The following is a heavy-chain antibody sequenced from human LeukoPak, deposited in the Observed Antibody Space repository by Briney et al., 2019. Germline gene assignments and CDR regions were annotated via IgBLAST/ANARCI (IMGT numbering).Heavy chain of an antibody. V-gene: IGHV1-3*01. CDR3: ARTGPTMVRGAYPALANNWFDP. CDR2: INAGNGNT. D-gene: IGHD3-10*01. Sequence: ASVNVSCKASGYTFTSYAMHWVRQAPGQRLEWMGWINAGNGNTKYSQKFQGRVTITRDTSASTAYMELSSLRSEDTAVYYCARTGPTMVRGAYPALANNWFDPWGQGTLVTVSS. CDR1: GYTFTSYA. J-gene: IGHJ5*02.